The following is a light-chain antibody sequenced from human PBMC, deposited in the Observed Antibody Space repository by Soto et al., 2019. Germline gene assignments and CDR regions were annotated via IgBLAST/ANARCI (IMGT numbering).Light chain of an antibody. CDR3: QQRSNWPQYT. Sequence: EIVLTQSPATLSLSPGERATLSCRASQSVSSYLAWYQQKPGQAPRLLIYDASNSATGIPARFSGSGSGTGFTLTISSLEPEDFAVYYGQQRSNWPQYTFGQGTKLESK. J-gene: IGKJ2*01. CDR2: DAS. V-gene: IGKV3-11*01. CDR1: QSVSSY.